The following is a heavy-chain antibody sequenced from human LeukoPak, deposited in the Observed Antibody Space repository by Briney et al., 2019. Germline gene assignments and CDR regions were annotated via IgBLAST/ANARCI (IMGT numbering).Heavy chain of an antibody. Sequence: SETLSLTCTVSGGSISGYYWNWIRQPPGKRLEWIGYIYYSGNTNYNPSLKSRVSISLDTSKNQFSLKLSSVTAADTAVYYCARRSAPNYSSGWYLSRWFDPWGQGTLVTVSS. V-gene: IGHV4-59*12. CDR3: ARRSAPNYSSGWYLSRWFDP. CDR1: GGSISGYY. J-gene: IGHJ5*02. CDR2: IYYSGNT. D-gene: IGHD6-19*01.